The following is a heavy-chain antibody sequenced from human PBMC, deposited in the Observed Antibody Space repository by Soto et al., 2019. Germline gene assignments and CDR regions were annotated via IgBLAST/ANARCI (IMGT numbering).Heavy chain of an antibody. D-gene: IGHD3-10*01. CDR3: AIASYGSVSYSDN. V-gene: IGHV3-53*01. Sequence: EAQLVESGGGLIQPGWSLRLSCAASEFPVSSNYMTWVRQAPGKGLEWVSVIYSGGDTYYADSVKGRFTISRDNSKNTLYLQMNSLMAEDTGVYHCAIASYGSVSYSDNWGHGTLVTVSS. CDR1: EFPVSSNY. CDR2: IYSGGDT. J-gene: IGHJ4*01.